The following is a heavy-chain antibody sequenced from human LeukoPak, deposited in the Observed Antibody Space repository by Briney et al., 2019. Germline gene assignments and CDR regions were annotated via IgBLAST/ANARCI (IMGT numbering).Heavy chain of an antibody. D-gene: IGHD1-26*01. CDR2: IIPIFGTA. J-gene: IGHJ6*03. CDR3: ARDRRAPWWEPYYYYYYMDV. CDR1: GGTFSSYA. Sequence: SVKVSCKASGGTFSSYAISWVRQAPGQGLEWMGGIIPIFGTANYAQKFQGRVTITADESTSTAYMELSSLRSEDTAVYYCARDRRAPWWEPYYYYYYMDVWGKGTTVTVSS. V-gene: IGHV1-69*13.